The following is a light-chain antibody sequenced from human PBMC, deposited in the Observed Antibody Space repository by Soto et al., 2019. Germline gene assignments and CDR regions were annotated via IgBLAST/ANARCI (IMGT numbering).Light chain of an antibody. CDR1: QSVSSNY. Sequence: EIVLTQSPGTLSLSPGERATLSCRASQSVSSNYLAWYQRKPGQAPRLLIYGASSRAIDIPIRFSGSGSGTDFTLTITRREPVDFVVYYSQHYGTAPPTFGQGTNVEI. CDR2: GAS. V-gene: IGKV3-20*01. CDR3: QHYGTAPPT. J-gene: IGKJ1*01.